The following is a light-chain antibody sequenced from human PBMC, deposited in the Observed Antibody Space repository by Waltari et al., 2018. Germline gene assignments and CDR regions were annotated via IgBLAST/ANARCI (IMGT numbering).Light chain of an antibody. CDR3: QQCYTPPYT. CDR2: WAS. V-gene: IGKV4-1*01. J-gene: IGKJ2*01. Sequence: VMTQSPDSLAVSLGGRATINRKSSQSVLSSSNNKNYLGWYQHKPGQPPKLLITWASTRESGVPDRFGGSGSGTDFTLTINGLQAEDVAVYYCQQCYTPPYTFGQGTKLEIK. CDR1: QSVLSSSNNKNY.